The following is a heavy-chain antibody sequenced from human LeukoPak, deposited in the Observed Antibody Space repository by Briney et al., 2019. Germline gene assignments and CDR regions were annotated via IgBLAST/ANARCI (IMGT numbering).Heavy chain of an antibody. CDR1: GFDLSTYE. CDR3: ARGDPHADL. CDR2: ITISGHTK. Sequence: GGSLRLSCAASGFDLSTYEMNWVRRAPGKGLEWIADITISGHTKNYADSVKGRFTTSRDNARTSLYLQMNSLRVEDTGVYYCARGDPHADLWGQGTLVTVSS. J-gene: IGHJ5*02. V-gene: IGHV3-48*03.